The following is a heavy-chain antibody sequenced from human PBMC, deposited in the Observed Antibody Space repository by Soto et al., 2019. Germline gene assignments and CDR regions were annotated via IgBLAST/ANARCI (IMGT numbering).Heavy chain of an antibody. CDR1: GGTFSSYT. CDR2: IIPILGIA. J-gene: IGHJ6*02. D-gene: IGHD3-22*01. V-gene: IGHV1-69*02. CDR3: ANKDFDSSGYYYYGMGV. Sequence: QVQLVQSGAEVKKPGSSVKVSCKASGGTFSSYTISWVRQAPGQGLEWMGRIIPILGIANYAQKFQGRVTITADKSTSTACMELSSLRSEDTAVYYCANKDFDSSGYYYYGMGVWGQGTTVTVSS.